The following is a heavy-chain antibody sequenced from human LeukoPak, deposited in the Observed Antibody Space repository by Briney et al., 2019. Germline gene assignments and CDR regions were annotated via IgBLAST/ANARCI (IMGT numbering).Heavy chain of an antibody. V-gene: IGHV3-11*04. CDR2: ISSSGSTI. D-gene: IGHD5-12*01. J-gene: IGHJ4*02. CDR3: ARVGDSGYEGDYYFDY. Sequence: SGGSLRLSCAASGFTFGDYYMSWIRQAPGKGLEWVSYISSSGSTIYYADSVKGRFTISRDNAKNSLYLQMNSLRAEDTAVYYCARVGDSGYEGDYYFDYWGQGTLVTVSS. CDR1: GFTFGDYY.